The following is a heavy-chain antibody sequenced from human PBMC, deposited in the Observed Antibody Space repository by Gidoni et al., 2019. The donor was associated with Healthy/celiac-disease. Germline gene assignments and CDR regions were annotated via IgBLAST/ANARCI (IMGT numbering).Heavy chain of an antibody. CDR2: ISGSGGST. J-gene: IGHJ3*02. Sequence: EVQLLESGEGLVQPVGSLRLSCAASRFTFSSYAMSWVRQAPGKGLEWVSAISGSGGSTYYADSVKGRFTISRDNSKNTLYLQMNSLRAEDTAVYYCAKAPPYYYDSSGYYYGHAFDIWGQGTMVTVSS. CDR1: RFTFSSYA. V-gene: IGHV3-23*01. CDR3: AKAPPYYYDSSGYYYGHAFDI. D-gene: IGHD3-22*01.